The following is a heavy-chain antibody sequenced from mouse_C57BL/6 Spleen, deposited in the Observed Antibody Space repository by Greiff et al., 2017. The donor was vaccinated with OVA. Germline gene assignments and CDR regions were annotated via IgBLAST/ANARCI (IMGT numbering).Heavy chain of an antibody. CDR1: GYTFTSYG. J-gene: IGHJ2*01. CDR3: ARGEGITTVAYYFDY. D-gene: IGHD1-1*01. V-gene: IGHV1-81*01. Sequence: QVQLKESGAELARPGASVKLSCKASGYTFTSYGISWVKQRTGQGLEWIGEIYPRSGNTYYNEKFKGKATLTADKSSSTAYMQLSSLTSEDSAVYFCARGEGITTVAYYFDYWGQGTTLTVSS. CDR2: IYPRSGNT.